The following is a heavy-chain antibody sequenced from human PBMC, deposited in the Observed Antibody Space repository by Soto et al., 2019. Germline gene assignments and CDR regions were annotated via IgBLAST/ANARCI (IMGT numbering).Heavy chain of an antibody. D-gene: IGHD6-13*01. J-gene: IGHJ3*02. Sequence: ASVKVSCKASGYTFTGYYMHWVRQAPGQGLEWMGWINPNSGGTNYAQKFQGWVTMTRDTSISTAYMELIRLRSDDAAVYYGSRTRYSIICDRSERGAFDIWGQGTMVTVSS. CDR3: SRTRYSIICDRSERGAFDI. CDR1: GYTFTGYY. CDR2: INPNSGGT. V-gene: IGHV1-2*04.